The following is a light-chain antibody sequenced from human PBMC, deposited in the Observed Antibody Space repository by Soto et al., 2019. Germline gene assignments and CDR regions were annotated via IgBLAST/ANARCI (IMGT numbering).Light chain of an antibody. CDR2: GSY. CDR3: QQRTNWPDT. Sequence: EIVLTQSPGTLSLSPGERATLSCRASQSVSGDLAWYHHKPGQAPRLLMYGSYHRATGIPARFSGSGSGTDFTLTISSLEPEDFAVYYCQQRTNWPDTFGQGTRLEIK. CDR1: QSVSGD. J-gene: IGKJ5*01. V-gene: IGKV3-11*01.